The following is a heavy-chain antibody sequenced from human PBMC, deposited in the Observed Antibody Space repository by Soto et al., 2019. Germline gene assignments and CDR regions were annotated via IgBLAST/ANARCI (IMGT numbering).Heavy chain of an antibody. CDR1: GGSISSYY. Sequence: SETLSLTCTVSGGSISSYYWSWIWQPPGKGLEWIGYIYYSGSTNYNPSLKSRVTISVDTSKNQFSLKLSSVTAADTAVYYCARLGYSGSYYEGSYFDYWGQGTLVTVSS. CDR3: ARLGYSGSYYEGSYFDY. J-gene: IGHJ4*02. V-gene: IGHV4-59*01. CDR2: IYYSGST. D-gene: IGHD1-26*01.